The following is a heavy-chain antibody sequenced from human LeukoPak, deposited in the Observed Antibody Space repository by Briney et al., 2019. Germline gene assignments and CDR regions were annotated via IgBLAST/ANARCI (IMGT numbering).Heavy chain of an antibody. Sequence: KPSETLSLTCAVSGYSISSGYYWGWIRQPPGKGLEWIGSIYHSGSTYYNPSLKSRVTISVDTSKNQFSLKLSSVTAADTAVYYCARQPEPYRSGSFFDYWGQGTLVTVSS. V-gene: IGHV4-38-2*01. J-gene: IGHJ4*02. CDR1: GYSISSGYY. D-gene: IGHD3-10*01. CDR3: ARQPEPYRSGSFFDY. CDR2: IYHSGST.